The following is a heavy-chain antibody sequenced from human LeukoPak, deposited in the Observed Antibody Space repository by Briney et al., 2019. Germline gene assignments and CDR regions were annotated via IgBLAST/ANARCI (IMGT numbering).Heavy chain of an antibody. CDR1: GGSISSYY. V-gene: IGHV4-59*01. D-gene: IGHD4-11*01. J-gene: IGHJ4*02. CDR2: IYYSGST. Sequence: SETLSLTCTVFGGSISSYYWSWIRQPPGKGLEWIGYIYYSGSTNYNPSLKSRVTILVDTSKNQFSLKLSSVTAADTAVYYCARSGSNSYYFDYWGQGTLVTVSS. CDR3: ARSGSNSYYFDY.